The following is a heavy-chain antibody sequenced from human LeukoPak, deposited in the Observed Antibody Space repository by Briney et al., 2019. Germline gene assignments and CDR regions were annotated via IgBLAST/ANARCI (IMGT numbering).Heavy chain of an antibody. CDR2: ITSSGGST. J-gene: IGHJ4*02. CDR1: GFTFSSYA. V-gene: IGHV3-23*01. D-gene: IGHD3-22*01. Sequence: TGGSLRLFCAASGFTFSSYAMSWVRQAPGKGLEWVSSITSSGGSTYYAGSVKGQFTISRDNSKNTVYLQMNSLRAEDTAVYYCAKDRPNYYDSSGHYYRRNGDYWGQRTLVTVSS. CDR3: AKDRPNYYDSSGHYYRRNGDY.